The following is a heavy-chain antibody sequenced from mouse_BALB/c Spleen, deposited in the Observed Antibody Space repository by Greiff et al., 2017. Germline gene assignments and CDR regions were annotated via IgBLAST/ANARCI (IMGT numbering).Heavy chain of an antibody. J-gene: IGHJ4*01. CDR2: IDPYNGGT. CDR3: ARGRYDHYYAMDY. CDR1: GHAFTSYN. V-gene: IGHV1S135*01. Sequence: VQLQQSGPELVKPGASVKVSCKASGHAFTSYNMYWVKQSHGKSLEWIGYIDPYNGGTSYNQKFKGKATLTVDKSSSTAYMHLNSLTSEDSAVYYCARGRYDHYYAMDYWGQGTSVTVSS. D-gene: IGHD2-14*01.